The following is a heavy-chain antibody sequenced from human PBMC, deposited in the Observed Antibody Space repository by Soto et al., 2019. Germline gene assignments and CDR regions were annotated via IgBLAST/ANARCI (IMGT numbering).Heavy chain of an antibody. Sequence: GESLKISCKASGSSFTNFWIGWVRQMPGKGLEWMAILYLADSDTRYSPSFEGQVTISVDKSITTAYLQWNSLKASDTAIYYCAKWIAAAGNLNWGHGTLATVSS. J-gene: IGHJ4*01. CDR2: LYLADSDT. V-gene: IGHV5-51*01. CDR3: AKWIAAAGNLN. CDR1: GSSFTNFW. D-gene: IGHD6-13*01.